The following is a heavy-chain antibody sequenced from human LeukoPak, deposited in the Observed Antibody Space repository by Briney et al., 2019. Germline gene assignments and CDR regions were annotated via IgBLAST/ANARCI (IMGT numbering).Heavy chain of an antibody. V-gene: IGHV3-23*01. Sequence: GGSLRLSCAASGFTLRNYAMSWVRQAPGKGLEWVSSIGAGDKYTYYGDSVKGRFTISRDNSKNTLYLQMSSLRAGDTAVYYCARDREECRTTSQGCFDIWGQGTRVTVSS. CDR1: GFTLRNYA. J-gene: IGHJ3*02. D-gene: IGHD2-2*01. CDR2: IGAGDKYT. CDR3: ARDREECRTTSQGCFDI.